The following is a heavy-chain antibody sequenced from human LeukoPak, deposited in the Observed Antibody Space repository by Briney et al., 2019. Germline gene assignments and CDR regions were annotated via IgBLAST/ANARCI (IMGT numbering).Heavy chain of an antibody. CDR1: GGTFSSYT. V-gene: IGHV1-69*04. Sequence: GASVKVCCKASGGTFSSYTISWVRQAPGQGLESMGRIIPILGIANYAQKFQGRVTITADKSTSTAYMELSSLRSEDTAVYYCAREMVQYDSEQNWGQGTLVTVSS. CDR3: AREMVQYDSEQN. J-gene: IGHJ4*02. CDR2: IIPILGIA. D-gene: IGHD3-10*01.